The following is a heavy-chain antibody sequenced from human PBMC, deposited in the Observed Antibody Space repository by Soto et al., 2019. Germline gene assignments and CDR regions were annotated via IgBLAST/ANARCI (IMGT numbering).Heavy chain of an antibody. D-gene: IGHD4-17*01. CDR3: ARVLLMTTVTTGWFDP. Sequence: QVQLQESGPVLVKPSQTLSLTCTVSGGSISSGDYYWSWIRQPPGKGLEWIGYIYYSGSTYYNPSLKSRVTISVDTSKNQFSLKLSSVTAADTAVYYCARVLLMTTVTTGWFDPWGQGTLVTVSS. CDR1: GGSISSGDYY. J-gene: IGHJ5*02. V-gene: IGHV4-30-4*01. CDR2: IYYSGST.